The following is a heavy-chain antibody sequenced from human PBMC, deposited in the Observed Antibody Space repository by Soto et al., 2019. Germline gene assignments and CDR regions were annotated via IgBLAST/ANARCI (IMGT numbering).Heavy chain of an antibody. CDR2: ISNYNGNT. Sequence: GPEVKKPGASVKVSCKASGYSFSTYNISWVRQAPGQGLEWMGRISNYNGNTDYAQKFQGRLVMTTETSTTTAYMELTSLTSDDAAVYYCARTSVVNSLDYWGQGTLVSVSS. CDR1: GYSFSTYN. CDR3: ARTSVVNSLDY. D-gene: IGHD4-17*01. V-gene: IGHV1-18*01. J-gene: IGHJ4*02.